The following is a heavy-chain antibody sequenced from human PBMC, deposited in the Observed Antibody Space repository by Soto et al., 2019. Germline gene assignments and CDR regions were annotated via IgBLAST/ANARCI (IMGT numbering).Heavy chain of an antibody. D-gene: IGHD2-21*02. CDR3: ARGGPGDCCLNWFDP. Sequence: EVQLVESGGGLVKPGGSLRLSCAASGFTFSSYSMNWVRQAPGKGLEWVSSISSSSSYIYYADSVKGRFTISRDNAKNSLYLQMNSLRAEDTAVYYCARGGPGDCCLNWFDPWGQGTLVTVSS. CDR1: GFTFSSYS. V-gene: IGHV3-21*01. CDR2: ISSSSSYI. J-gene: IGHJ5*02.